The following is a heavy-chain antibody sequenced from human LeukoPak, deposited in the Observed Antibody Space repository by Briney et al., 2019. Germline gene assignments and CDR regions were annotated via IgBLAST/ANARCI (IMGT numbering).Heavy chain of an antibody. CDR3: AREVGQRLFNWFDP. J-gene: IGHJ5*02. V-gene: IGHV4-61*02. CDR1: GGSISSGSYY. D-gene: IGHD6-25*01. Sequence: SETLSLTCTVSGGSISSGSYYWSWIRQPAGKGLEWIGRIYTRGSTNYNPSLKSRVTVSVDTSKNQFSLKLSSVTAADTAVYYCAREVGQRLFNWFDPWGQGTLDTVSS. CDR2: IYTRGST.